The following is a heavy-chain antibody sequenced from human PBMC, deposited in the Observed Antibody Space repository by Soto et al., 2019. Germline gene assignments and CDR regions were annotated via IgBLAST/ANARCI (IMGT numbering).Heavy chain of an antibody. CDR3: ARVGAILSTIGDYYYFMDG. CDR2: TYYRTKWYN. D-gene: IGHD3-3*01. J-gene: IGHJ6*03. CDR1: GDRVSSNSAA. V-gene: IGHV6-1*01. Sequence: QTLSLTCAISGDRVSSNSAAWNWFRRSPSRGLEGLGRTYYRTKWYNDYAVSVKSRITNNPDTSKNQFSLQLNSVTPEDSAAYYSARVGAILSTIGDYYYFMDGWGKGTTVTVSS.